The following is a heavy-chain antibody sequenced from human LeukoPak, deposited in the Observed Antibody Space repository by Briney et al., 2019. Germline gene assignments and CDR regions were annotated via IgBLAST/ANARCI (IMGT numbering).Heavy chain of an antibody. Sequence: PGGTLRLSYADSRFTLNTYRMSGVRQAPGRGREWVYAIRGSGGTRSYADSVKGRFTISRDNSNNTLYLQMNRLRAEDTAVYYCAKPISAGWSWARGNDCWGQGTLVTVSS. J-gene: IGHJ4*02. CDR2: IRGSGGTR. CDR1: RFTLNTYR. D-gene: IGHD6-19*01. V-gene: IGHV3-23*01. CDR3: AKPISAGWSWARGNDC.